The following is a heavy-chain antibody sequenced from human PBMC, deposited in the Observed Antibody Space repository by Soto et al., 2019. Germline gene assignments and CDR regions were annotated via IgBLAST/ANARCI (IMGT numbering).Heavy chain of an antibody. V-gene: IGHV4-59*01. CDR1: GGSISSYY. CDR3: ARVVVVTAIQREDAFDI. Sequence: PSETLSLTCTVSGGSISSYYWSRIRQPPGKGLEWIGYIYYSGSTNYNPSLKSRVTISVDTSKNQFSLKLSSVTAADTAVYYCARVVVVTAIQREDAFDIWGQGTMVTVSS. D-gene: IGHD2-21*02. CDR2: IYYSGST. J-gene: IGHJ3*02.